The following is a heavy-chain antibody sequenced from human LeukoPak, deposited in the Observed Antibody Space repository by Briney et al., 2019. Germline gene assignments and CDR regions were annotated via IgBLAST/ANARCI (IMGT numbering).Heavy chain of an antibody. CDR1: GGSINNYF. V-gene: IGHV4-59*08. CDR3: VRHLMTIFGVVIKPGPFDP. J-gene: IGHJ5*02. D-gene: IGHD3-3*01. Sequence: PSETLSLTCTVSGGSINNYFWSWIRQPPGKGLEWLGYVYYSGSTRYSPSLKSRVTISLDTSKNQLSLKLSSVTAADTAVYFCVRHLMTIFGVVIKPGPFDPWGQGTLVTVSS. CDR2: VYYSGST.